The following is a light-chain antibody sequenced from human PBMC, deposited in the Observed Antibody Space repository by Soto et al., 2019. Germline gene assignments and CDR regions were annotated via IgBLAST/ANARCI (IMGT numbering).Light chain of an antibody. J-gene: IGKJ5*01. V-gene: IGKV1-33*01. CDR2: DVS. CDR3: QQYDNYVIT. Sequence: DIQMTQSPSSLSVSVGDRVTITCQASQDINKYLNWYQQKPGKAPKLLIYDVSNLETGVSSRFSGSGSETHFTLTINSLQPEDIATDYCQQYDNYVITFGHGTRLEIK. CDR1: QDINKY.